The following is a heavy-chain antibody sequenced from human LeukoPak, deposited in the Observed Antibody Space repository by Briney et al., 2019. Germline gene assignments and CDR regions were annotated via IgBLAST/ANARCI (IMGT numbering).Heavy chain of an antibody. D-gene: IGHD3-22*01. Sequence: PGGSLRLSCATSGFIFSDYAVAWVRQAPGKGLEWVSDISGDGLKTYYADSVEGRFAFSRDSSKNMLYLQMNSLRAEDTAVYYCTRAPRGFQWFVEHWGQGTLVTVSS. J-gene: IGHJ1*01. CDR1: GFIFSDYA. CDR2: ISGDGLKT. V-gene: IGHV3-23*01. CDR3: TRAPRGFQWFVEH.